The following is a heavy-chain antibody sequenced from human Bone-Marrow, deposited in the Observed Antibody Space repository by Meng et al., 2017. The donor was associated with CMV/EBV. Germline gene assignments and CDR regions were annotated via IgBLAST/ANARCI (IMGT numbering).Heavy chain of an antibody. V-gene: IGHV3-30*04. Sequence: GGSLRLSCAASGFTFSSYAMHWVRQAPGKGLEWVAVISYDGSNKYYADSVKGRFTISRDNSKNTLYLQMNSLRAEDTAVYYCAREAVPAASNWFDPWGQGTLVTVSS. CDR2: ISYDGSNK. J-gene: IGHJ5*02. CDR1: GFTFSSYA. CDR3: AREAVPAASNWFDP. D-gene: IGHD2-2*01.